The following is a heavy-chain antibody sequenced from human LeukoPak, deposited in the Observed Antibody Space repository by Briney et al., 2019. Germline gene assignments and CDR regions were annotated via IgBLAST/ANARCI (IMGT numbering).Heavy chain of an antibody. V-gene: IGHV3-23*01. D-gene: IGHD3-3*01. CDR1: GFTFSSYA. J-gene: IGHJ3*02. Sequence: GGSLRLSCAASGFTFSSYAMTWVRQAPGQGLEWVSAISASGGNTYYADSVKGRFTISRDNANNTLYLQMNNLKTEDTGVYYCTRFWSGYLPDAFDIWGQGTMVTVSS. CDR2: ISASGGNT. CDR3: TRFWSGYLPDAFDI.